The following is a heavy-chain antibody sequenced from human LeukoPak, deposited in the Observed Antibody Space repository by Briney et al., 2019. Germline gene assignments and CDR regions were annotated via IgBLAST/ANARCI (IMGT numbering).Heavy chain of an antibody. V-gene: IGHV3-21*06. CDR2: IGPTGFDR. J-gene: IGHJ4*02. Sequence: GGSLRLSCTTSGLTFSTSGFNWVRQAPGKGLEWVASIGPTGFDRYHADSIKGRFTISRDNANNFLYLQMDSLRAEDTAVYYCATETNGRHYDCWGQGTLLTVSS. D-gene: IGHD1-14*01. CDR3: ATETNGRHYDC. CDR1: GLTFSTSG.